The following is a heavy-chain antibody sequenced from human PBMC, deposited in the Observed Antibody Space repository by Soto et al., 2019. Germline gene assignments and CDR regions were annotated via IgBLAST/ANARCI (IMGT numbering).Heavy chain of an antibody. D-gene: IGHD1-26*01. CDR1: GGSISSYY. J-gene: IGHJ4*02. CDR3: ARDQNGSPHFDY. CDR2: IHYSGSA. V-gene: IGHV4-59*01. Sequence: LSLTCTVSGGSISSYYWSWIRQPPGKGLEWIGYIHYSGSANYNPSLMSRVTISVDSSKNQFSLKLSSVTAADTAVYYCARDQNGSPHFDYWGQGTLVTVSS.